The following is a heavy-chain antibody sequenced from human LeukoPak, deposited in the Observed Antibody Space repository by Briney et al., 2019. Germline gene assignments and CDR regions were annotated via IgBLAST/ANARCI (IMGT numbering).Heavy chain of an antibody. D-gene: IGHD6-19*01. V-gene: IGHV1-2*06. CDR1: GYTFTGYY. J-gene: IGHJ6*03. Sequence: GASVKVSCKASGYTFTGYYMHWVRQAPGQGLEWMGRINPNSGGTNYAQKFQGRVTMTRDTSISTAYMELSRLRSDDTAVYYCARELSSGWPTRRPPEISMDVWGKGTTVTVSS. CDR2: INPNSGGT. CDR3: ARELSSGWPTRRPPEISMDV.